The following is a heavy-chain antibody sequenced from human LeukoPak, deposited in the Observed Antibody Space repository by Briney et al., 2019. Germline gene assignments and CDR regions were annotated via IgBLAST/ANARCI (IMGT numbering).Heavy chain of an antibody. CDR1: GFTFSSYA. J-gene: IGHJ4*02. Sequence: GGSLRLSCAASGFTFSSYAMSWVRQAPGKGLEWVSAISGSGGSTYYADSVKGRITISRDNSKNTLYLQMNSLRAEDTAVYYCAKTYSSGWSGFDYWGQGTLVTVSS. V-gene: IGHV3-23*01. CDR2: ISGSGGST. D-gene: IGHD6-19*01. CDR3: AKTYSSGWSGFDY.